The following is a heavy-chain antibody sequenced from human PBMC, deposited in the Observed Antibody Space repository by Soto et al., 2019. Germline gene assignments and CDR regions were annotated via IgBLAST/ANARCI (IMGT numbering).Heavy chain of an antibody. CDR3: AKVRNIVVVVAATPGGWYFDL. J-gene: IGHJ2*01. Sequence: EVQLLESGGGLVQPGGSLRLSCAASGFTFSSYAMSWVRQAPGKGLEWVSAISGSGGSTYYADSVKGRFTISRDKSKNTLYLQMNSLRAEDTAVYYCAKVRNIVVVVAATPGGWYFDLWGRGTLVTVSS. D-gene: IGHD2-15*01. CDR1: GFTFSSYA. CDR2: ISGSGGST. V-gene: IGHV3-23*01.